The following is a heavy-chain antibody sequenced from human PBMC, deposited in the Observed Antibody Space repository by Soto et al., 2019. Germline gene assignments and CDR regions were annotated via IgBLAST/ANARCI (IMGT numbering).Heavy chain of an antibody. Sequence: GESLKISCKASGYSFTTYWIGWVRQMPGKGLEWMGIIYPRDSDTKYSPSFQGQVTISADKSISTAYLQWSSLKASDTAMYYCARTNTAMVGNWGQGTLVTVSS. CDR2: IYPRDSDT. D-gene: IGHD5-18*01. CDR1: GYSFTTYW. J-gene: IGHJ4*02. CDR3: ARTNTAMVGN. V-gene: IGHV5-51*01.